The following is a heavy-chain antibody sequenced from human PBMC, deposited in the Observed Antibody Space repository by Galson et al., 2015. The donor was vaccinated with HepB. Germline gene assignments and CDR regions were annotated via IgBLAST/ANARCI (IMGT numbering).Heavy chain of an antibody. Sequence: SLRLSCAASGFTFSSYAMSWVRQAPGKGLEWVSAISGSGGSTYYADSVKGRFTISRDNSKNTLYLQMNSLRAEDTAVYYCANPGGSYEDNWFDPWGQGTLVTVSS. CDR3: ANPGGSYEDNWFDP. CDR2: ISGSGGST. CDR1: GFTFSSYA. J-gene: IGHJ5*02. V-gene: IGHV3-23*01. D-gene: IGHD3-16*01.